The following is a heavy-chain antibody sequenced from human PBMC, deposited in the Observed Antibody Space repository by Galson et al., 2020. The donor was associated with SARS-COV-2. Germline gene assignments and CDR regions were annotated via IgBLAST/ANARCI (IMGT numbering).Heavy chain of an antibody. CDR1: GYIFTTYS. CDR3: ARRHDDYNWGLYYVDY. CDR2: VNPVDSET. Sequence: GESLKISCKGSGYIFTTYSIGWIRQMPERGLEWMGIVNPVDSETTYSPSFQGQVTISADTSISTAYLQWNSLKSSDSAMYYCARRHDDYNWGLYYVDYWGQGALVTVSS. D-gene: IGHD3-16*01. V-gene: IGHV5-51*01. J-gene: IGHJ4*02.